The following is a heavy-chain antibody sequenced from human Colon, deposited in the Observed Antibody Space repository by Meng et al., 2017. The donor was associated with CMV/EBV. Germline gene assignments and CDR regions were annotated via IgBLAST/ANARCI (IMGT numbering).Heavy chain of an antibody. CDR3: ARDVGYSSSWPYFDY. CDR2: IYREGTT. V-gene: IGHV3-53*01. J-gene: IGHJ4*02. D-gene: IGHD6-13*01. CDR1: GFSVSTMH. Sequence: EVGVVESGGGLIQPGGSLRLSCAASGFSVSTMHMNWVRQAPGKRLEWVSIIYREGTTRYAESVKGRFTISRDNSKNTIYLQMNSLRAEDTAVYYCARDVGYSSSWPYFDYWGQGTLVTVSS.